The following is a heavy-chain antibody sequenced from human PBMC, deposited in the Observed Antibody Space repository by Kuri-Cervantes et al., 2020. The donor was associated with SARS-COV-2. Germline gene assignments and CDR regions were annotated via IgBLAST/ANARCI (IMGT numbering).Heavy chain of an antibody. V-gene: IGHV3-23*01. D-gene: IGHD6-19*01. Sequence: GGSLRLSCGASGFTFSHYAMSWFRQAPGKGLEWVSTITIGGLSTHYADSVKGRFTISRDNSKNTVYLQMNSLRADDTAVYYCAKIAGYNSGWYDDWGQGTLVTVSS. CDR3: AKIAGYNSGWYDD. J-gene: IGHJ5*02. CDR1: GFTFSHYA. CDR2: ITIGGLST.